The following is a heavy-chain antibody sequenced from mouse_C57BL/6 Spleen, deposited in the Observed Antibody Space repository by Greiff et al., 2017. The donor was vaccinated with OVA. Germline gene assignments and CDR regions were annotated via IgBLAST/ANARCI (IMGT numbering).Heavy chain of an antibody. V-gene: IGHV1-59*01. Sequence: QVQLQQPGAELVRPGTSVKLSCKASGYTFTSYWMHWVKQRPGQGLEWIGVIDPSDSYTNYNQKLKGKATWTVDTSSSTAYRQLSSLTSEDSAVYYCARSESNSDYWGQGTTLTVSS. CDR1: GYTFTSYW. CDR2: IDPSDSYT. CDR3: ARSESNSDY. J-gene: IGHJ2*01. D-gene: IGHD5-1*01.